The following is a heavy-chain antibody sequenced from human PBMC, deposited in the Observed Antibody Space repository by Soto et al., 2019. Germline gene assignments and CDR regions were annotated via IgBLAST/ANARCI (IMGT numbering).Heavy chain of an antibody. CDR1: DASSVAVG. V-gene: IGHV4-59*08. D-gene: IGHD3-3*01. CDR3: ARYLRSGLYYMDV. CDR2: SHNSGNT. Sequence: SETLSLTCSVSDASSVAVGCSRVRKQPGKGLHRLGSSHNSGNTNYNPSLKSRVTTSVNTSKNQFSLKLSSATVADTDVYYCARYLRSGLYYMDVWGKGTTVTVS. J-gene: IGHJ6*03.